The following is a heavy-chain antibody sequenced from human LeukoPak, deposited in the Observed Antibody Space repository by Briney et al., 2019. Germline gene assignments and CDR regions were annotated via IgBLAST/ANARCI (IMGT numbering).Heavy chain of an antibody. CDR1: GYGFTSFW. D-gene: IGHD6-13*01. J-gene: IGHJ4*02. Sequence: GESLKISCKGSGYGFTSFWIGWVRQMPGKGLEWIGIIYPGDSDTRYSPSFQGQVTMSADKSINTVYLQWNSLKASDTAMYYCARDLGLEGSSWSGDYWGQGTQVTVSS. CDR2: IYPGDSDT. CDR3: ARDLGLEGSSWSGDY. V-gene: IGHV5-51*01.